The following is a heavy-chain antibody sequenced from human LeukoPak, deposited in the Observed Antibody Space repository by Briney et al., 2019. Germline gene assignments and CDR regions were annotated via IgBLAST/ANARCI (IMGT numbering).Heavy chain of an antibody. CDR3: ARDSYYYESSGSYHLGYNWFDP. CDR2: IQYSGDP. Sequence: PSETLSLTCTVSGGYICGSSYYWGWIRQPPGKGLEWIESIQYSGDPYYDPSLRSRVTISVDTSKNQFSLNLRSVTAADTAVYYCARDSYYYESSGSYHLGYNWFDPWGQGTLVTVSS. CDR1: GGYICGSSYY. J-gene: IGHJ5*02. D-gene: IGHD3-22*01. V-gene: IGHV4-39*07.